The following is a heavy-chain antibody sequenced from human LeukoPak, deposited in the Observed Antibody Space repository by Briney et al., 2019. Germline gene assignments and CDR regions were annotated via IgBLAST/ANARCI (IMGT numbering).Heavy chain of an antibody. D-gene: IGHD6-13*01. J-gene: IGHJ5*02. Sequence: PSETLSLTCTVSGGSISSSSYYWGWIRQPPGKGLEWIGSIYYSGSTYYNPSLKSRVTISVDRSKNQFSLKLSSVTAADTAVYYCARGRDGSSWYTQLGWFDPWGQGTLVTVSS. V-gene: IGHV4-39*07. CDR1: GGSISSSSYY. CDR2: IYYSGST. CDR3: ARGRDGSSWYTQLGWFDP.